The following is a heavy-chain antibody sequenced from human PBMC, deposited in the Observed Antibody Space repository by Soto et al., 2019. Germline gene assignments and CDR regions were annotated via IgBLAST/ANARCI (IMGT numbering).Heavy chain of an antibody. CDR1: VFTFSSFL. J-gene: IGHJ4*02. CDR3: ASNKCSSTSCYSDY. V-gene: IGHV3-33*01. D-gene: IGHD2-2*01. Sequence: RGSLILSCAASVFTFSSFLMHFVRQAPGKGLEWVAVIWYFVSNKYYADSVKGRFTISRDNSKNTLYLKMNSLRAEDTAVYYCASNKCSSTSCYSDYWGQGTLVTVSS. CDR2: IWYFVSNK.